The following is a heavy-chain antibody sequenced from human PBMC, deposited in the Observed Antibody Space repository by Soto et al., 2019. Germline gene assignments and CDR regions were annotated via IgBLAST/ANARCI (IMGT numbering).Heavy chain of an antibody. CDR1: GYTFASYG. CDR2: ISAYNGNT. Sequence: ASVKVSCKASGYTFASYGISWVRQAPGQGLEWMGWISAYNGNTNYAQKLQGRVTMTTDTSTSTAYMELRSLRSDDTAVYYCARVPYGYSSSWYDYWGQGTLVTVSS. V-gene: IGHV1-18*01. J-gene: IGHJ4*02. D-gene: IGHD6-13*01. CDR3: ARVPYGYSSSWYDY.